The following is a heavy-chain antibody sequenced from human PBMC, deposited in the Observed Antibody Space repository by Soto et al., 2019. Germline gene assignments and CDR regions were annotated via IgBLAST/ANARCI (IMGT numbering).Heavy chain of an antibody. J-gene: IGHJ5*01. CDR3: AKTETMVVVTVQPRWFDS. CDR1: GFNFNNQA. D-gene: IGHD2-21*02. Sequence: GGSLRLSCTASGFNFNNQAMSWIRQAPGKGLEWVSTISGSGATSLYADSVKGRFTIFKDSSQAYLDLKSLRVEDSATYYCAKTETMVVVTVQPRWFDSWGRGTLVTVSS. V-gene: IGHV3-23*01. CDR2: ISGSGATS.